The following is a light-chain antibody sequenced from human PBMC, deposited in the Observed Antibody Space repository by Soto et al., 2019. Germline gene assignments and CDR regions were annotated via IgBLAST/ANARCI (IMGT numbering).Light chain of an antibody. CDR1: QDISNF. J-gene: IGKJ4*01. Sequence: DIQMTQSPSSLSASVGDRVTITCRASQDISNFLAWFHQAPGKAPKSLIYGASSLQSGVPSKFSGSGSGTEFTLTISSLQPEDFGTYYCQQDHSYPATFGGGTKVEIQ. CDR3: QQDHSYPAT. CDR2: GAS. V-gene: IGKV1-16*02.